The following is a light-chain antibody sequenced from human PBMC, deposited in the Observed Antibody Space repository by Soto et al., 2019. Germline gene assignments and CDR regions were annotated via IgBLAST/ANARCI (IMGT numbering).Light chain of an antibody. CDR3: QQYNNWPPWT. CDR1: QSLGGN. V-gene: IGKV3-15*01. Sequence: EIVMTQSPATLAVSPGDTATLSCRASQSLGGNLAWYQQKPGQAPRLLTFRASSRATGVPARFSASGSGTEFTLTISGLQSEDFAVYYCQQYNNWPPWTFGPGTKVDIK. CDR2: RAS. J-gene: IGKJ1*01.